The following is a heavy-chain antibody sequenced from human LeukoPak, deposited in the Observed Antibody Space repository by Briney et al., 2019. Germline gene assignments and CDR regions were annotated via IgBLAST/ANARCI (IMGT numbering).Heavy chain of an antibody. CDR2: ISSNGDST. CDR3: VKDRYVDY. Sequence: GGSLRLPCSVSGFSFSSYAMHWGRQAPGKGLEYVSSISSNGDSTYYADSVKGRFTISRDNSKNTLFLQMSSLRAEDTAVYYCVKDRYVDYWGQGTLVTVSS. V-gene: IGHV3-64D*09. CDR1: GFSFSSYA. J-gene: IGHJ4*02. D-gene: IGHD3-16*01.